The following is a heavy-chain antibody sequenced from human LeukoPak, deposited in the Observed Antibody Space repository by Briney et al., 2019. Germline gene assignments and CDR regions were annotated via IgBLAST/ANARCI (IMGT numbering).Heavy chain of an antibody. CDR1: GFTFSSYS. CDR3: ASFSGWPHFDY. CDR2: ISSSSSYT. Sequence: GGSLRLSCAASGFTFSSYSMNWVRQAPGKGLEWVSSISSSSSYTYYADSVKGRFTISRDNAKNSLYLQMNSLRAEDTAVYYCASFSGWPHFDYWGQGTLVTVSS. V-gene: IGHV3-21*01. D-gene: IGHD6-19*01. J-gene: IGHJ4*02.